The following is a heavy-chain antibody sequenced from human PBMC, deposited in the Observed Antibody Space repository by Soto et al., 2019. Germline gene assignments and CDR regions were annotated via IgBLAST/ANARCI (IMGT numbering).Heavy chain of an antibody. V-gene: IGHV3-74*01. J-gene: IGHJ6*03. CDR3: ARDLENDGNYHMDV. Sequence: EVQLVESGGGLVQPGGSLRLSCAATGFTFSRYWMHWVRRAPGKGLMWVSRISRDGSRITYTDSMKGRFTISRDNAENTLYLQMNSLRAEDTAVYYCARDLENDGNYHMDVWGSGTTVTVSS. D-gene: IGHD3-3*01. CDR1: GFTFSRYW. CDR2: ISRDGSRI.